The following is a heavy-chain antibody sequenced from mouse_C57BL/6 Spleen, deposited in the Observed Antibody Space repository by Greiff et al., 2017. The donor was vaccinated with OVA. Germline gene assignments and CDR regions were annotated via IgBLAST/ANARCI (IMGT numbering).Heavy chain of an antibody. CDR3: TRETIYDGYYTWFAY. CDR1: GFTFSSYA. J-gene: IGHJ3*01. D-gene: IGHD2-3*01. Sequence: EVKVVESGEGLVKPGGSLKLSCAASGFTFSSYAMSWVRQTPEKRLEWVAYISSGGDYIYYADTVKGRFTISRDNARNTLYLQMSSLKSEDTAMYYCTRETIYDGYYTWFAYWGQGTLVTVSA. CDR2: ISSGGDYI. V-gene: IGHV5-9-1*02.